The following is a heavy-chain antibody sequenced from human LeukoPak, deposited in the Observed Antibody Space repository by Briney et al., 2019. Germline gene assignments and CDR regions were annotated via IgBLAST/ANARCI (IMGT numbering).Heavy chain of an antibody. CDR2: INWNGGST. J-gene: IGHJ5*02. CDR3: ARDRGVDTAMVNWCDP. CDR1: GFTFDDYG. Sequence: GGSLRLSCAASGFTFDDYGMSWVRQAPGKGLEWVSGINWNGGSTGYADSVKGRFTISRDNAKNSLYLQMNSLRAEDTALYYCARDRGVDTAMVNWCDPWGQGTLVTVSS. V-gene: IGHV3-20*04. D-gene: IGHD5-18*01.